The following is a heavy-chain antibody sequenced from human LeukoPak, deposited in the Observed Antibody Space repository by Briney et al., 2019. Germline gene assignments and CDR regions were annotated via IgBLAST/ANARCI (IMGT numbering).Heavy chain of an antibody. J-gene: IGHJ4*02. CDR2: IGGSGIRV. Sequence: GGSLRLSCAASGFTFSTYGINWVRQAPGKGLEWVSGIGGSGIRVYYADSVKGRFTISRDNSKNTVYLRLSSLTVEDTAVYYCAGDSRWALFDSWGQGTLVTVSS. CDR3: AGDSRWALFDS. V-gene: IGHV3-23*01. CDR1: GFTFSTYG. D-gene: IGHD5-24*01.